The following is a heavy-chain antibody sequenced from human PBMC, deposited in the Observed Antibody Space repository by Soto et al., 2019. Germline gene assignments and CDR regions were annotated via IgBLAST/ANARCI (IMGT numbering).Heavy chain of an antibody. V-gene: IGHV3-49*03. J-gene: IGHJ5*02. CDR2: IRSKAYGGTT. CDR1: GFTFGDYA. Sequence: GGSLRLSCTASGFTFGDYAMSWFRQAPGKGLEWVGFIRSKAYGGTTEYAASVKGRFAISRDDSKSIAYLQMNSLKTEDTAVYYCTREYYYDSSGYYSSLYNWFDPWGQGTLVTVSS. D-gene: IGHD3-22*01. CDR3: TREYYYDSSGYYSSLYNWFDP.